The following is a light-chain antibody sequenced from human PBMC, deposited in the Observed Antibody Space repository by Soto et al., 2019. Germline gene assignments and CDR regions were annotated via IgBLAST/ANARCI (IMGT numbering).Light chain of an antibody. CDR2: EVT. J-gene: IGLJ1*01. CDR1: SSDVGGYNY. CDR3: SSYAGSNLNV. Sequence: QSALPQPPSASGSPGQSVTIACTGTSSDVGGYNYVSWYQQHPGKAPKLIIYEVTKRPSGVPDRFSGSKSGNTASLTVSGLQAEDEADYYCSSYAGSNLNVFGTGTKVTVL. V-gene: IGLV2-8*01.